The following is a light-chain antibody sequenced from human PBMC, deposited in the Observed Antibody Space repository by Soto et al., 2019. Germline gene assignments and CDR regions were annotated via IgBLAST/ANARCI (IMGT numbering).Light chain of an antibody. V-gene: IGLV1-47*02. CDR1: SSNIGSNY. J-gene: IGLJ1*01. Sequence: QSVLTQPPTASGTPGQRVTISCSVSSSNIGSNYVYWYQQLPGTAPKLLIYSNNQRTSGVPDRFSGSKSGASSSLGISGLRSEDEADYYCAAWDDSLSGYVFGTGTKVTVL. CDR2: SNN. CDR3: AAWDDSLSGYV.